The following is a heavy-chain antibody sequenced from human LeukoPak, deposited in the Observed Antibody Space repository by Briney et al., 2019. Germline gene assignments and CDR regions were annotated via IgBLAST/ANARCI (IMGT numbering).Heavy chain of an antibody. J-gene: IGHJ5*02. CDR3: ARLGGSGSRGDWFDP. D-gene: IGHD3-10*01. V-gene: IGHV3-7*03. Sequence: GGSLRLSCAASGFTFSSYWMNWVRQAPGKGLEWVAIMKQDGSEKYYVDSVKGRFTISRDNAKNSLYLQMNSLRAEDTAVYYCARLGGSGSRGDWFDPWGQGTLVTVSS. CDR1: GFTFSSYW. CDR2: MKQDGSEK.